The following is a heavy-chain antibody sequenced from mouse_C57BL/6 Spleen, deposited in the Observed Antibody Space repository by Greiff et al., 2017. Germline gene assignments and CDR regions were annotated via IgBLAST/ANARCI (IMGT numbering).Heavy chain of an antibody. CDR1: GFTFSSYG. Sequence: EVQLVESGGDLVKPGGSLKLSCAASGFTFSSYGMSWVRQTPDKRLEWVATISSGGSYTYYPDSVKGRFTISRDNAKNTLYLQMSSLKSEDTAMYYCASQGGPWFAYWGQGTLVTVSA. J-gene: IGHJ3*01. CDR3: ASQGGPWFAY. CDR2: ISSGGSYT. V-gene: IGHV5-6*01.